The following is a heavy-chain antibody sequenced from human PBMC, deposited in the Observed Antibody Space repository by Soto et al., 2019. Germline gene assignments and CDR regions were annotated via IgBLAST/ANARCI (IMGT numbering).Heavy chain of an antibody. CDR2: IYYSGST. Sequence: SETLSLTCTVSGGSISSYYWSWIRQPPGKGLEWIGYIYYSGSTNYNPSLKSRVTISVDTYKNQFSLKLSSVTAADTAVYYCARGGVTGALGNWFDPWGQGTLVTVSS. D-gene: IGHD7-27*01. CDR3: ARGGVTGALGNWFDP. J-gene: IGHJ5*02. CDR1: GGSISSYY. V-gene: IGHV4-59*01.